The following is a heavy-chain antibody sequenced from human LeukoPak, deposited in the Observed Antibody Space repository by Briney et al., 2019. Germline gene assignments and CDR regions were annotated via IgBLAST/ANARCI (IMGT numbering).Heavy chain of an antibody. V-gene: IGHV4-34*01. CDR1: GGSISSYY. D-gene: IGHD2-15*01. J-gene: IGHJ5*02. CDR2: INHSGST. Sequence: SETLSLTCTVSGGSISSYYWSWLRQPPGKGLEWIGEINHSGSTNYNPSLTSRVTISVDTSKNQFSLKLSSVTAADTAVYYCARRGIVVVVAARRANWFDPWGQGTLATVSS. CDR3: ARRGIVVVVAARRANWFDP.